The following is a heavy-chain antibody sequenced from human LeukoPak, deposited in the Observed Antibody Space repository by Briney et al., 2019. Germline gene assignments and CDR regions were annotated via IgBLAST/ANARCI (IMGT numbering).Heavy chain of an antibody. CDR1: GGSISNCY. CDR2: IDYRGST. D-gene: IGHD5-18*01. V-gene: IGHV4-59*01. J-gene: IGHJ3*02. Sequence: PSETLSLTCTVSGGSISNCYWSWIRQPPGKGLEWIAYIDYRGSTTYNPSLKSRVTISVDTSRNQFSLKLSSVTAADTAVYYCARSRSGYSYDHAAFDIWGQGTMVTVSS. CDR3: ARSRSGYSYDHAAFDI.